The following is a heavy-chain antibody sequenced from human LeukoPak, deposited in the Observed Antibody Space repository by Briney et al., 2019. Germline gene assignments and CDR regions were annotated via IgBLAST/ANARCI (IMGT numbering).Heavy chain of an antibody. CDR2: LRNDGSNK. D-gene: IGHD2-15*01. CDR1: GFTFSSYG. V-gene: IGHV3-30*02. CDR3: ATWDRISWVSSPLDY. J-gene: IGHJ4*02. Sequence: PGGSLRLSCAASGFTFSSYGMHWVRQAPGKGLVWVAFLRNDGSNKYYAVSVNGRLTISRDNSKNTLYLQMNSLRAEDTAVYYRATWDRISWVSSPLDYWGQGTLVTVSS.